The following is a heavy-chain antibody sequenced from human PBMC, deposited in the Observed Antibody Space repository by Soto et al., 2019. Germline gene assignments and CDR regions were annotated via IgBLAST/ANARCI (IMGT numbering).Heavy chain of an antibody. J-gene: IGHJ4*02. D-gene: IGHD3-10*01. V-gene: IGHV3-23*01. CDR2: ISGSGGTT. CDR3: AKVHGSGNYHNFPDY. CDR1: GFTFISYA. Sequence: PWGSLRLSCAASGFTFISYAMIFSCHSPLKGLEWVSLISGSGGTTYYADSVKGRFTISRDNSKNTLYLQMNSLRAEDTAVYYCAKVHGSGNYHNFPDYWGQGTLVTVSS.